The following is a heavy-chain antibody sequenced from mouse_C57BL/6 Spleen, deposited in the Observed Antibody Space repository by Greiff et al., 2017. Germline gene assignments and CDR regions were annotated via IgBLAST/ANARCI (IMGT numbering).Heavy chain of an antibody. V-gene: IGHV14-2*01. D-gene: IGHD2-1*01. Sequence: VQLQQSGAELVKPGASVKFSCTASGFNIKDYYMNWVKQRTEQGLEWIGRIDHEDGETKYAPKFQGKATITADTSSNTAYLQRSSLTSEDTAVYCCARVYYGNYAMDYWGQGTSVTVSS. J-gene: IGHJ4*01. CDR3: ARVYYGNYAMDY. CDR2: IDHEDGET. CDR1: GFNIKDYY.